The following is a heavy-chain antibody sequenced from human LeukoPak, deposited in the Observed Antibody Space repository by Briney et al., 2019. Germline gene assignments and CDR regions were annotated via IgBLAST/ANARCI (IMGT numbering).Heavy chain of an antibody. CDR2: IIPILGIA. D-gene: IGHD3-10*01. Sequence: ASVKVSCKASGGTFSSYAISWVRQAPGQGLEWMGRIIPILGIANYAQKFQGRVTITADKSTSTAYMELSSLRSEDTAVYYCARVAMGDYYGSGSSTYYYYYGMDVWGQGTTVTVSS. CDR1: GGTFSSYA. CDR3: ARVAMGDYYGSGSSTYYYYYGMDV. J-gene: IGHJ6*02. V-gene: IGHV1-69*04.